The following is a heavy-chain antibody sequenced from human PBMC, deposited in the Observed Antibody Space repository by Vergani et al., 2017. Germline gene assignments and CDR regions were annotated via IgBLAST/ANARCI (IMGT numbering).Heavy chain of an antibody. D-gene: IGHD5-24*01. Sequence: QVQLQESGPGLVKPSETLSLTCAVSGYSISSGYYWGWIRQPPGKGLEWIGSIYHSGSTYYNPSLKSRVTISVDTSKNQFSLKLSSVTAADPAVYYCARTPMTTTSDGWLDPWGQGTLVTVSS. CDR2: IYHSGST. J-gene: IGHJ5*02. CDR1: GYSISSGYY. CDR3: ARTPMTTTSDGWLDP. V-gene: IGHV4-38-2*01.